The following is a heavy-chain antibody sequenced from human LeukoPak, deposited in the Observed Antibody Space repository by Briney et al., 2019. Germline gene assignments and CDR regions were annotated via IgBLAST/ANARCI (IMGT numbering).Heavy chain of an antibody. Sequence: ASVKVSCKASGYTFTSYGISWVRQAPGQGLEWMGWISAYNGNTNYAQKLQGRVTMTTDTSTSTAYMELSSLRSEDTAVYYCATEAYCGGDCPQYFQHWGQGTLVTVSS. D-gene: IGHD2-21*02. J-gene: IGHJ1*01. V-gene: IGHV1-18*01. CDR1: GYTFTSYG. CDR2: ISAYNGNT. CDR3: ATEAYCGGDCPQYFQH.